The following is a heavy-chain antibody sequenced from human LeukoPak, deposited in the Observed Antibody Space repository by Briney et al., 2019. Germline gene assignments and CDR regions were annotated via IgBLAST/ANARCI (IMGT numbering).Heavy chain of an antibody. CDR1: GGSFSGYY. CDR3: ARMGGGYYDYYFDY. V-gene: IGHV4-34*01. D-gene: IGHD3-22*01. CDR2: INHSGST. J-gene: IGHJ4*02. Sequence: SETLSLTCAVYGGSFSGYYWSWIRQPPGKGLGWIGEINHSGSTNYNPSLKSRVTISVDTSKNQFSLKLSSVTAADTAVCYCARMGGGYYDYYFDYWGQGTLVTVSS.